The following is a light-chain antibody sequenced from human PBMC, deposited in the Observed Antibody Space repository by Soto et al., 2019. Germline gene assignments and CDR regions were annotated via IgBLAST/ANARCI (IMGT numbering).Light chain of an antibody. J-gene: IGKJ4*01. CDR1: QSISSW. CDR2: AAS. V-gene: IGKV1-5*01. Sequence: DIMMTQSSSTLSAAVGDRVTITCRASQSISSWLAWYQQKPGKAPKLLIYAASTLQSGVPSRFSGSGSGTEFTLTISSLQPEDFATYYCQQLNSYPPLTFGGGTKVDIK. CDR3: QQLNSYPPLT.